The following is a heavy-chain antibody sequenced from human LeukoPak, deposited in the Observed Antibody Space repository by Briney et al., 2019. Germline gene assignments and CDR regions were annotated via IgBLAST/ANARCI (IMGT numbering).Heavy chain of an antibody. J-gene: IGHJ4*02. D-gene: IGHD2-15*01. CDR1: GGSFSGYY. CDR2: INHSGST. CDR3: ARAPYYCSGGSCYSGGADY. Sequence: PSETLSLTCAVYGGSFSGYYWSWIRQPPGKGLERIGEINHSGSTNYNPSLKSRVTISVDTSKNQFSLKLSSVTAADTAVYYCARAPYYCSGGSCYSGGADYWGQGTLVTVSS. V-gene: IGHV4-34*01.